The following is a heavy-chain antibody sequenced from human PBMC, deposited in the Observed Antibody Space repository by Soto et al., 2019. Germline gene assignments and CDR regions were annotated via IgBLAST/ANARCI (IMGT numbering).Heavy chain of an antibody. Sequence: SETLSLTCTVSGGSISSSSYYWGWIRQPPGKGLEWIGSIYYSGSTYYNPSLKSRVTISVDTSKNQFSLKLSSVTAADTAVYYCARRFRRSNLFDYSAQRTLVTVSS. V-gene: IGHV4-39*01. J-gene: IGHJ4*02. CDR3: ARRFRRSNLFDY. CDR1: GGSISSSSYY. CDR2: IYYSGST.